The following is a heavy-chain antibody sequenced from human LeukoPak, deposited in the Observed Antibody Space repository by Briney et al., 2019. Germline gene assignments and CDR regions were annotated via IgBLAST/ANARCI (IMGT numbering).Heavy chain of an antibody. CDR2: VYYTGTT. CDR3: SRLADCNSGWWTIDY. D-gene: IGHD2/OR15-2a*01. CDR1: GDSITRTTSY. V-gene: IGHV4-39*01. J-gene: IGHJ4*02. Sequence: SETLSLTCTVSGDSITRTTSYWGWIRQPPGKGLEWIGTVYYTGTTYSNPSLKSRVTISVDTSINQFSVKLRSVTAADTAVYYCSRLADCNSGWWTIDYWGQGTLVTVSS.